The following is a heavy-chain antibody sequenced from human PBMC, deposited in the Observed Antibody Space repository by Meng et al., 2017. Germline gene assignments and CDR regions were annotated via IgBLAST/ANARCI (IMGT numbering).Heavy chain of an antibody. V-gene: IGHV4-4*02. J-gene: IGHJ4*02. CDR2: IYHSGST. Sequence: VLLQESGPGLVKPSGTLSFTCAVSGGSISSSNWWSWVRQPPGKGLEWIGEIYHSGSTNYNPSLKSRVTISVDKSKNQFSLKLSSVTAADTAVYYCARMSVLLWFGELFLNWGQGTLVTVSS. D-gene: IGHD3-10*01. CDR3: ARMSVLLWFGELFLN. CDR1: GGSISSSNW.